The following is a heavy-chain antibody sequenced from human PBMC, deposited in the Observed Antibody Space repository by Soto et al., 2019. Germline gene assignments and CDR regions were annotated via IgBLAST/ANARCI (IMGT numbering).Heavy chain of an antibody. CDR2: IIPIFGTA. V-gene: IGHV1-69*13. CDR3: ASGWDYYGSGSSPYYYYGMDV. CDR1: GGTFSSYA. J-gene: IGHJ6*02. D-gene: IGHD3-10*01. Sequence: SVKVSCKASGGTFSSYAISWVRQAPGQGLEWMGGIIPIFGTANYAQKFQGRVTIAADESTSTAYMELSSLRSEDTAVYYCASGWDYYGSGSSPYYYYGMDVWGQGTTVTVSS.